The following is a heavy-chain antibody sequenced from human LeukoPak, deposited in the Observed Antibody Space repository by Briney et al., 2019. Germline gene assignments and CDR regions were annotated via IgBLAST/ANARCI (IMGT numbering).Heavy chain of an antibody. CDR2: ISSSGSII. V-gene: IGHV3-48*03. CDR1: AFTFSSYE. CDR3: ARGATHRSSGSFDI. J-gene: IGHJ3*02. D-gene: IGHD6-6*01. Sequence: GGSLRLSCAASAFTFSSYELNRVPQAPGKGLEWISYISSSGSIINYADSVKGRFTISRDNAKNSLYLQMNSLRAEDTAVYYCARGATHRSSGSFDIWGQGTMVTVSS.